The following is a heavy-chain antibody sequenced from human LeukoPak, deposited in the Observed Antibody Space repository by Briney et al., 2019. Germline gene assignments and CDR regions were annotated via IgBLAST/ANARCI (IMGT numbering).Heavy chain of an antibody. CDR2: INHSGST. CDR3: ARGAVRIQLWLRKYYFDY. J-gene: IGHJ4*02. Sequence: SETLSLTCAVYGGSFSGYYWSWLRRPPGKGLEWIGEINHSGSTNYNPSLKSRVTISVDTSKNQFSLKLSSVTAADTAVYYCARGAVRIQLWLRKYYFDYWGQGTLVTVSS. V-gene: IGHV4-34*01. D-gene: IGHD5-18*01. CDR1: GGSFSGYY.